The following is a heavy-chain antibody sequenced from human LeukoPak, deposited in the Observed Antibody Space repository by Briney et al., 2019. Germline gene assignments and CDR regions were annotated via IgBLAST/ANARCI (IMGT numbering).Heavy chain of an antibody. J-gene: IGHJ4*02. Sequence: GESLKISCKGSGYSFSSYWIGWVRQMPGKGLEWMGIINSGRSDTRYSPPFQGQVTISADESISTSYLHWTSLKASDTAMYCCTKRRTCSLTNCYGVDDWGQGTLVTVSS. CDR1: GYSFSSYW. D-gene: IGHD3-16*01. V-gene: IGHV5-51*01. CDR3: TKRRTCSLTNCYGVDD. CDR2: INSGRSDT.